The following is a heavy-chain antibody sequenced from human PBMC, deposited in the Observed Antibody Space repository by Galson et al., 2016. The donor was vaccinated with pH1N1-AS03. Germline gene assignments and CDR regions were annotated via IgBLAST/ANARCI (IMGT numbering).Heavy chain of an antibody. Sequence: PALVKPTQTLTLTCDFSGFSLNTNGVGVGWIRQLPGKALEWLTLIHWDDDKRYSPSLRTRLTITKDTPKNQVVLTMTNMDPVDTATYFCVHRRRTITVASVFDYWGQGALVTVSS. CDR3: VHRRRTITVASVFDY. CDR1: GFSLNTNGVG. CDR2: IHWDDDK. D-gene: IGHD5-12*01. V-gene: IGHV2-5*02. J-gene: IGHJ4*02.